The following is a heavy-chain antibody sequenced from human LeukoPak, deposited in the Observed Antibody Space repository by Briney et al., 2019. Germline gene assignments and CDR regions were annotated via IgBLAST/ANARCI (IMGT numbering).Heavy chain of an antibody. Sequence: SETLSLTCIVSGGSISSYYWSWIRQPPGKRLEWIGYIYYRGSTNYNPSLKSRVTISVDTSKNQFSLKLRSVTTADTAVYYCARGGFSGYDFDLWGQGTLVTVSS. D-gene: IGHD5-12*01. CDR1: GGSISSYY. CDR3: ARGGFSGYDFDL. J-gene: IGHJ4*02. V-gene: IGHV4-59*01. CDR2: IYYRGST.